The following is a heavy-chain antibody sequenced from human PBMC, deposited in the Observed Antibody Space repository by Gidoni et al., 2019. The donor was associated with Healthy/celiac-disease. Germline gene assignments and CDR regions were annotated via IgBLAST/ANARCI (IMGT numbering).Heavy chain of an antibody. CDR2: IYYSGST. Sequence: QLQLQESGPGLVKPSETLSLTCTVSGGSISSSSYYWGWIRQPPGKGLEWIGSIYYSGSTYYNPSLKSRVTISVDTSKNQFSLKLSSVTAADTAVYYCARQIYDSSGLSFDYWGQGTLVTVSS. CDR1: GGSISSSSYY. J-gene: IGHJ4*02. CDR3: ARQIYDSSGLSFDY. D-gene: IGHD3-22*01. V-gene: IGHV4-39*01.